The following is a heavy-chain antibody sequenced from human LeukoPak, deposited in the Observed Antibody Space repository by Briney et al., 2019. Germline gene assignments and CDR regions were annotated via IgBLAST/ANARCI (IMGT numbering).Heavy chain of an antibody. CDR3: ARALVGKNRPSDYYYYMDV. J-gene: IGHJ6*03. CDR1: GGTFSSYA. D-gene: IGHD1-14*01. V-gene: IGHV1-69*05. Sequence: SVKVSCKASGGTFSSYAISWVRQAPGQGLEWVRGIIPIFGTANYAQKFQGRVTITTDESTSTAYMELSSLRSEDTAVYYCARALVGKNRPSDYYYYMDVWGKGTTVTVSS. CDR2: IIPIFGTA.